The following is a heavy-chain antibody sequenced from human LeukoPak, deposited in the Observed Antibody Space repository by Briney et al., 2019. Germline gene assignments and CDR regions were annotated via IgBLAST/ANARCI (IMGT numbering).Heavy chain of an antibody. V-gene: IGHV3-7*01. J-gene: IGHJ4*02. CDR2: IKQDGSEE. D-gene: IGHD3/OR15-3a*01. CDR1: GFTYSIYS. Sequence: PGGSLRLSCAASGFTYSIYSMNWVRQAPGKGLEWVANIKQDGSEEYYVDSVKGRFTISRDNAKNSLYLQMNSLRAEDTAVYYCARDGLGSAFDYWGQGTLVTVSS. CDR3: ARDGLGSAFDY.